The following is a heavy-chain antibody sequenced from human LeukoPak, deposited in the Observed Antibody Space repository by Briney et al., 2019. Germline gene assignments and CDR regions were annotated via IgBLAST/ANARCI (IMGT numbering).Heavy chain of an antibody. Sequence: GGSLRLSCAVSGFTFSGFWMSWSRQAPGKGLEWVSYISTSSNTIYYADSVKGRFTISRDNAKNSLYLQMNDLRAEDTAVYYCARVGSYGMDVWGQGTTVTVSS. J-gene: IGHJ6*02. D-gene: IGHD3-10*01. CDR2: ISTSSNTI. CDR1: GFTFSGFW. CDR3: ARVGSYGMDV. V-gene: IGHV3-48*01.